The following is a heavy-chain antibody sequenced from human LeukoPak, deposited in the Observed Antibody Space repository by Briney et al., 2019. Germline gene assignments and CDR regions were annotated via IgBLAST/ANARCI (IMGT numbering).Heavy chain of an antibody. J-gene: IGHJ4*02. CDR3: AKRIAAAGPYFDY. CDR1: GFTFSSYA. D-gene: IGHD6-13*01. CDR2: ISASGGST. Sequence: GGSLRLSCAASGFTFSSYAVSWVRQAPGMGLEWVSAISASGGSTYYADSVKRRFTISRDNSKSTLYLQMNTLRAEDTAVYYCAKRIAAAGPYFDYWGQGTLVTVSS. V-gene: IGHV3-23*01.